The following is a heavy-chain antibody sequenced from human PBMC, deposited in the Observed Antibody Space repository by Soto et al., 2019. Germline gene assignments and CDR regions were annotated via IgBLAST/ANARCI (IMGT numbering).Heavy chain of an antibody. CDR2: IYYSGST. J-gene: IGHJ5*02. Sequence: PSETMSLTCSVSGGSISSSTYYWGWIRQPPGKGLEWIGSIYYSGSTYYNPSLKSRLTISVDTSKNQFSLKLSSVTAADTAVYYCARQYYCTNGVCPNRFDPWGQGTLVTVSS. V-gene: IGHV4-39*01. CDR1: GGSISSSTYY. CDR3: ARQYYCTNGVCPNRFDP. D-gene: IGHD2-8*01.